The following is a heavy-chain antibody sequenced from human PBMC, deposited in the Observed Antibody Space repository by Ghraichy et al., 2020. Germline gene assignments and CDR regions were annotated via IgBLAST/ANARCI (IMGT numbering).Heavy chain of an antibody. CDR1: GFSFSDYA. D-gene: IGHD4-17*01. Sequence: GVLNISCTASGFSFSDYAMSWVRQAPGKGLEWVSDISGGGDTTYYADSVKGRFTISRDNSKNTLYMQMDSLRDEDTAVYYCAKIGDYGDYVGYFDHWGQGTLVTVSS. CDR2: ISGGGDTT. V-gene: IGHV3-23*01. CDR3: AKIGDYGDYVGYFDH. J-gene: IGHJ4*02.